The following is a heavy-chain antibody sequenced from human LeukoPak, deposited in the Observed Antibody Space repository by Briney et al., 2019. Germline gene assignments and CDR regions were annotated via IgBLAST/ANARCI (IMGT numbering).Heavy chain of an antibody. CDR3: ARENAYRGGDCYFGY. Sequence: ASVKVSCKASGYTFTSYGISWVRQAPGQGLEWMGWISAYNGNTNYAQKLQGRVTMTTDTSTSTAYMELRSLRSDDTAVYYCARENAYRGGDCYFGYWGQGTLVTVSS. D-gene: IGHD2-21*02. CDR2: ISAYNGNT. J-gene: IGHJ4*02. CDR1: GYTFTSYG. V-gene: IGHV1-18*01.